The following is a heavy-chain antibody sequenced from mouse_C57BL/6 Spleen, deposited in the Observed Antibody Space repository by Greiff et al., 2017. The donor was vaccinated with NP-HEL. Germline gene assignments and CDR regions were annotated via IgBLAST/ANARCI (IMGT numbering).Heavy chain of an antibody. CDR2: IDPSDSYT. CDR3: ARRSRNGAFDY. V-gene: IGHV1-69*01. J-gene: IGHJ2*01. CDR1: GYTFTSYW. Sequence: VQLQQPGAELVMPGASVKLSCKASGYTFTSYWMHWVKQRPGQGLEWLGEIDPSDSYTNYNQKFKGKSTLTVDKSSSTAYMQLSSLTSEDSAVYYCARRSRNGAFDYWGQGTTLTVSS.